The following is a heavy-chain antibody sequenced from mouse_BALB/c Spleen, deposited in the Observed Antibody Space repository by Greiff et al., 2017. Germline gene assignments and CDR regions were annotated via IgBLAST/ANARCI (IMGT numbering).Heavy chain of an antibody. CDR3: ARSDGYPWFAY. V-gene: IGHV5-6-5*01. CDR1: GFTFSSYA. J-gene: IGHJ3*01. CDR2: ISSGGST. Sequence: EVNVVESGGGLVKPGGSLKLSCAASGFTFSSYAMSWVRQTPEKRLEWVASISSGGSTYYPDSVKGRFSISRDNARNILYLQMSSLRSEDTAMYYCARSDGYPWFAYWGQGTLVTVSA. D-gene: IGHD2-3*01.